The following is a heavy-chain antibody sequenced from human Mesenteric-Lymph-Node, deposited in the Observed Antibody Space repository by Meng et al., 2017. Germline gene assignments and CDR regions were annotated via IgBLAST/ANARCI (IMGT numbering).Heavy chain of an antibody. Sequence: SETLSLTCTVSGYSISSGYYWGWIRQPPGKGLEWIGSIYYSGRTYYNPSLKSRVTISIDTSKDQFSLRVKSATAADTAVYYCARLAEGTPGDFWGQGTLVTVSS. D-gene: IGHD1-7*01. CDR3: ARLAEGTPGDF. CDR1: GYSISSGYY. V-gene: IGHV4-38-2*02. J-gene: IGHJ4*02. CDR2: IYYSGRT.